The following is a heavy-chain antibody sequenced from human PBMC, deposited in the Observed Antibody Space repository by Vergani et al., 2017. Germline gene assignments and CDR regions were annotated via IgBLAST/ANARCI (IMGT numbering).Heavy chain of an antibody. CDR3: ASQMGPALTLFDY. D-gene: IGHD2-2*01. CDR1: GFTFSSYA. J-gene: IGHJ4*02. Sequence: VQLVESGGGVVQPGRSMRLSCAASGFTFSSYAMSWVRQAPGKGLEWVSAISGSGGSTYYADSVKGRFTISRDNSKNTLYLQMNSLRAEDTAVYYCASQMGPALTLFDYWGQGTLVTVSS. V-gene: IGHV3-23*04. CDR2: ISGSGGST.